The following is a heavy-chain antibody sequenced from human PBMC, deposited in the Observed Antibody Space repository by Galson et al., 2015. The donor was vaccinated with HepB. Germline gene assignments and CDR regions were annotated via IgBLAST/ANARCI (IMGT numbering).Heavy chain of an antibody. V-gene: IGHV1-69*06. CDR1: GGSFNTYA. CDR2: IIPTFDTQ. Sequence: SVKVSCKASGGSFNTYAINWLRQAPGQGLEWMGGIIPTFDTQIYAQTFQDRVTISADKSTSTAYMELSSLTSEDTALYYCARDRTLYYDTSGYSGAFDIWGQGTMVTVSS. J-gene: IGHJ3*02. D-gene: IGHD3-22*01. CDR3: ARDRTLYYDTSGYSGAFDI.